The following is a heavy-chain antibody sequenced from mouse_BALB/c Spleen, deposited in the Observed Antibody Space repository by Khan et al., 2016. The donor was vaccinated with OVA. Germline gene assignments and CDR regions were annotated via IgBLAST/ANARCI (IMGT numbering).Heavy chain of an antibody. D-gene: IGHD3-3*01. Sequence: EVELVESGAGLVQPGGSLKLSCAASGFTFTSYCMSWVLQTPDKRLELVATINTNVGSTYYTDSVKGRFTFSRDKAKNTLYLQMRSLKSEDTAMYYCTRRARTINWGQGTTLTVSS. J-gene: IGHJ2*01. V-gene: IGHV5-6-3*01. CDR2: INTNVGST. CDR3: TRRARTIN. CDR1: GFTFTSYC.